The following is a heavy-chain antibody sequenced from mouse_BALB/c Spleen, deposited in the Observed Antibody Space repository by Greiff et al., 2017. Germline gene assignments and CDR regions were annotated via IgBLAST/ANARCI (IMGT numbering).Heavy chain of an antibody. CDR2: IDPETGGT. J-gene: IGHJ2*01. CDR1: GYTFTDYE. Sequence: QVQLQQSGAELVRPGASVTLSCKASGYTFTDYEMHWVKQTPVHGLEWIGAIDPETGGTAYNQKFKGKATLTADKSSSTAYMELRSLTSEDSAVYYCTRVGYFDYWGQGTTLTVSS. CDR3: TRVGYFDY. V-gene: IGHV1-15*01.